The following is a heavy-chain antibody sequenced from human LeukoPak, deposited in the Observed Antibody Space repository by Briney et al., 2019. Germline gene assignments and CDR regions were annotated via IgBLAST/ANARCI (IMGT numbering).Heavy chain of an antibody. CDR1: GGSISSSSYY. J-gene: IGHJ4*02. CDR3: ARAHAVDDYGDYLPRTPLDY. D-gene: IGHD4-17*01. Sequence: SETLSLTCTVSGGSISSSSYYWGWIRQPPGKGLEWIGSIYYSGSTYYNPSLKSRVTISVDTSKNQFSLKLSSVTAADTAVYYCARAHAVDDYGDYLPRTPLDYWGQGTLVTVSS. V-gene: IGHV4-39*01. CDR2: IYYSGST.